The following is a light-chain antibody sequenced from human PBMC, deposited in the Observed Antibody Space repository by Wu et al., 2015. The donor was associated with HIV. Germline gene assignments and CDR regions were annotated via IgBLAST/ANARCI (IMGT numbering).Light chain of an antibody. CDR2: LAS. CDR1: QSVSSRH. V-gene: IGKV3-20*01. Sequence: EIVVDAVSRHPCLCLQGKEPPSPAGASQSVSSRHFSLGTSIKPGPGLPRLLIYLASSRATGIPDRFSGSGSGTDFTLTISRLEPEDFALYYCQQYGDSPRFGLGDQAWRSN. CDR3: QQYGDSPR. J-gene: IGKJ2*03.